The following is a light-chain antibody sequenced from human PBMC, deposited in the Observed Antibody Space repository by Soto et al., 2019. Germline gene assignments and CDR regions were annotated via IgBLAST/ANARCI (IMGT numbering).Light chain of an antibody. CDR2: DAS. CDR3: QQYNSYSRT. V-gene: IGKV1-5*01. J-gene: IGKJ1*01. CDR1: QSISSW. Sequence: DIQITQSPSTLSASVGDRVTITCRASQSISSWLAWYQQKPGKAPKLLIYDASSLESGVPSSFSGSGSGTEFTLTISSLQPDDFATYYCQQYNSYSRTFGQGAKVDIK.